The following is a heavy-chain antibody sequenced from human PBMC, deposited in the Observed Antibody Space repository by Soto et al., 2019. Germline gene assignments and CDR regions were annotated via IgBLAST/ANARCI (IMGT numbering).Heavy chain of an antibody. CDR1: GYTFSRYG. J-gene: IGHJ4*02. CDR3: ASGAYYDSSGYSRYFDY. V-gene: IGHV1-18*01. CDR2: ISAYNGNT. Sequence: ASVKVSCKASGYTFSRYGISWVRQAPGQGLEWTGWISAYNGNTNYAQKLQGRVTMTTDTSTSTAYMELRSLRSDDTAVYYCASGAYYDSSGYSRYFDYWGQGTLVTVS. D-gene: IGHD3-22*01.